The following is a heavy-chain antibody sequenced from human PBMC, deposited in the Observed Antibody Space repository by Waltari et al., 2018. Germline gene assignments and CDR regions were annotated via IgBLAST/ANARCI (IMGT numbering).Heavy chain of an antibody. CDR3: ARADYVWGSYRSDTNYYFDY. CDR1: GNTFTTYA. Sequence: QVQLVQSGAEVKKPGASVKVSCKASGNTFTTYAMHWVRQAPGQRLEWMGWINTGNGNTKYSQKFQDRVTITRDTSESTAYMELGSLRSEDTAVYYCARADYVWGSYRSDTNYYFDYWGQGTLVTVSS. CDR2: INTGNGNT. J-gene: IGHJ4*02. D-gene: IGHD3-16*02. V-gene: IGHV1-3*04.